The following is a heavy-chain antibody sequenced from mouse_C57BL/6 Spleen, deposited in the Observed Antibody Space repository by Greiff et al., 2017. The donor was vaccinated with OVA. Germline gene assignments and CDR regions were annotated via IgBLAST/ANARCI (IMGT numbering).Heavy chain of an antibody. D-gene: IGHD3-2*02. Sequence: QVQLQQSGAELVKPGASVKLSCKASGYTFTSYWMQWVKQRPGQGLEWIGEIDPSDSYTNYNQKFKGKATLTVDTSSSTAYMQLSSLTSEDSAVYYCAGGSGYEAMDYWGQGTSVTVSS. J-gene: IGHJ4*01. CDR1: GYTFTSYW. V-gene: IGHV1-50*01. CDR2: IDPSDSYT. CDR3: AGGSGYEAMDY.